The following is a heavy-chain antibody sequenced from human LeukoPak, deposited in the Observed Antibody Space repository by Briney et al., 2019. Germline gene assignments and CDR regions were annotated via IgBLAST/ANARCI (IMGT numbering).Heavy chain of an antibody. J-gene: IGHJ6*02. CDR3: ASTSYYYYGMDV. Sequence: GGSLRLSCAASGFTFSSYAMSWVRQAPGKGLEWVSYISSSSSTIYYADSVKGRFTISRDNAKNSLYLQMNSLRAEDTAVYYCASTSYYYYGMDVWGQGTTVTVSS. CDR1: GFTFSSYA. V-gene: IGHV3-48*04. CDR2: ISSSSSTI.